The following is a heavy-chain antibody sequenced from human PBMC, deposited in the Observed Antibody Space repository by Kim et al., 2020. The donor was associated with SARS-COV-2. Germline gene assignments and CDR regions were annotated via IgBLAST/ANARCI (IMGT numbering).Heavy chain of an antibody. V-gene: IGHV3-23*01. CDR1: GFTFSSYA. CDR2: ISGSGGST. Sequence: GGSLRLSCAASGFTFSSYAMSWVRQAPGKGLEWVSAISGSGGSTYYADSVKGRFTISRDNSKNTLYLQMNSLRAEDTAVYYCAKSYSSSWYRRDYYYYMDVWGKGTTVTVSS. CDR3: AKSYSSSWYRRDYYYYMDV. J-gene: IGHJ6*03. D-gene: IGHD6-13*01.